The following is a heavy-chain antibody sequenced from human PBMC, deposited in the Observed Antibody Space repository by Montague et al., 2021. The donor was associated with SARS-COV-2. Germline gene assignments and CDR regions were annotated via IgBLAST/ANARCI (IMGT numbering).Heavy chain of an antibody. V-gene: IGHV4-59*01. Sequence: SETLSLTCIVSGGSISSYYWSWIRQPPGKGLEWIGYIYCSGSTNYNPSLKSRVTISVDTSKNQFSLKLSSVTAADTAAYYCARGSGWTGNAFDIWGQGTLVTVSS. CDR2: IYCSGST. J-gene: IGHJ3*02. CDR3: ARGSGWTGNAFDI. D-gene: IGHD6-25*01. CDR1: GGSISSYY.